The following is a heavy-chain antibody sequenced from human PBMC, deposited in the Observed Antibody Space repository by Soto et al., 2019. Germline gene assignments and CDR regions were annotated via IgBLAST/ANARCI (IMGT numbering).Heavy chain of an antibody. V-gene: IGHV1-69*10. D-gene: IGHD2-2*01. Sequence: SVKVSCKASGNTVPNYAINWVRQAPGQRLEWMGWINRSLGKTNYAQKFQGRVTITTDKSTSTAYMELSSLRSEDTAVYYCARVVPAAPDAFDIWGQGTMVTVSS. CDR1: GNTVPNYA. CDR2: INRSLGKT. CDR3: ARVVPAAPDAFDI. J-gene: IGHJ3*02.